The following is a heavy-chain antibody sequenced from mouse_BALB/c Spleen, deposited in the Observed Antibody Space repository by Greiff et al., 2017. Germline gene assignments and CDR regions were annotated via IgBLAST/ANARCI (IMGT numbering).Heavy chain of an antibody. J-gene: IGHJ4*01. CDR3: ARSGARATYAMDY. V-gene: IGHV3-2*02. CDR1: GYSITSDYA. CDR2: ISYSGST. D-gene: IGHD3-1*01. Sequence: EVQLQESGPGLVKPSQSLSLTCTVTGYSITSDYAWNWLRQFPGNKLEWMGYISYSGSTSYNPSLKSRISITRDTSKNQFFLQLNSVTTEDTATYYCARSGARATYAMDYWGQGTSVTVSS.